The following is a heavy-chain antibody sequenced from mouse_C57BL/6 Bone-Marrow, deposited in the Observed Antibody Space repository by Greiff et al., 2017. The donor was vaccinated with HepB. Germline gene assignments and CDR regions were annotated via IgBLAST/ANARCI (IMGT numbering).Heavy chain of an antibody. Sequence: EVKLMESGGGLVQPGGSLKLSCAASGFTFSDYGMAWVRQAPRKGPEWVAFISNLAYSIYYADTVTGRFTISRENAKNTLYLEMSSLRSEDTAMYYCARPLRNWGMDYWGQGTSVTVSS. CDR3: ARPLRNWGMDY. CDR2: ISNLAYSI. V-gene: IGHV5-15*01. J-gene: IGHJ4*01. D-gene: IGHD4-1*01. CDR1: GFTFSDYG.